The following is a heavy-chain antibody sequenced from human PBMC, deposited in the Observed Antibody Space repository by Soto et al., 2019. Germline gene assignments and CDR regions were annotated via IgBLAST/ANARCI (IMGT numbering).Heavy chain of an antibody. J-gene: IGHJ5*02. Sequence: VASVKVSCKASGYTFTSYPMHWVRQAPGQRLEWMGWINAGNGNTKYSQKFQGRVTITRDTSASTAYMELSSLRSEDTAVYYCARDWARIGGLGPSGWFDPWGQGTLVTVSS. CDR3: ARDWARIGGLGPSGWFDP. CDR1: GYTFTSYP. V-gene: IGHV1-3*01. D-gene: IGHD2-21*01. CDR2: INAGNGNT.